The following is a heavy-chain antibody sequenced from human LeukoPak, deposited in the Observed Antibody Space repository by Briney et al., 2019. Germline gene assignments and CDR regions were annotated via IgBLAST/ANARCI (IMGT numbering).Heavy chain of an antibody. CDR2: ISGSGGGT. J-gene: IGHJ4*02. Sequence: QPGRSLRLSCAASGFTFDDYAMRWVRQAPGKGLEWVSGISGSGGGTYYADSVKGRFAISRDNSKNTLSLQMNSLRAEDTAVYYCAKDGYCSSTNCYPAPYWGQGTLVTVSS. D-gene: IGHD2-2*01. CDR3: AKDGYCSSTNCYPAPY. V-gene: IGHV3-23*01. CDR1: GFTFDDYA.